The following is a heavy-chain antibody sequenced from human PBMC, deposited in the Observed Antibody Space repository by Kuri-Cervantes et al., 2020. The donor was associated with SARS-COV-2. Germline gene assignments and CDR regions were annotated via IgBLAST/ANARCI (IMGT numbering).Heavy chain of an antibody. J-gene: IGHJ4*02. D-gene: IGHD2-21*02. Sequence: GGSLRLSCAASSDSGFTFSTCAMSWVRQAPGKGLEWVSVITADERTFYTHSVKGRFTISRDNSKNTLYLQMNSLRAEDTAVYYCARHLHIVVVTAALDYWGQGTLITVSS. CDR3: ARHLHIVVVTAALDY. CDR2: ITADERT. CDR1: GFTFSTCA. V-gene: IGHV3-23*01.